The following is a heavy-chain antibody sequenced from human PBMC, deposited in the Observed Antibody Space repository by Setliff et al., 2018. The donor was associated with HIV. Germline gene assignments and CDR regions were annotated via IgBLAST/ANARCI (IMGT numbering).Heavy chain of an antibody. CDR2: IYTSGLT. J-gene: IGHJ6*02. Sequence: SETLSLTCTVSGGSINSGGYYWVWIRQPALKGLEWIGRIYTSGLTNYNPSLKSRVTISVDTSKNQVSLKLSSVTASDPAVYYCARARYIVIRGDAGMDVWGPGTTVTVSS. V-gene: IGHV4-61*02. CDR1: GGSINSGGYY. D-gene: IGHD3-10*01. CDR3: ARARYIVIRGDAGMDV.